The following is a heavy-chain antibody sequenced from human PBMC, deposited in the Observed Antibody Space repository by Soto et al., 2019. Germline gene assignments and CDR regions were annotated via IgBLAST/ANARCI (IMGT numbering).Heavy chain of an antibody. V-gene: IGHV1-69*13. CDR2: IIPIFGTA. J-gene: IGHJ5*02. CDR3: ARDVGYCSGGSCRNWFDP. D-gene: IGHD2-15*01. CDR1: GGTFSSYA. Sequence: GASVKVSCKASGGTFSSYAISWVRQAPGQELEWMGGIIPIFGTANYAQKFQGRVTITADESTSTAYMELSSLRSEDTAVYYCARDVGYCSGGSCRNWFDPWGQGTLVTVSS.